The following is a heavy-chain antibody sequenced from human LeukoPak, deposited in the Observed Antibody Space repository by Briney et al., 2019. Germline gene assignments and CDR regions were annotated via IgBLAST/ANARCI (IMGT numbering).Heavy chain of an antibody. J-gene: IGHJ4*02. CDR2: IDPNSGVT. CDR1: GYTFTDYY. V-gene: IGHV1-2*02. Sequence: GASVTVSCKPSGYTFTDYYIHWVRQAPGQGLEWMGWIDPNSGVTNYAQKFQGAMTRDTSISTAYMELSSLKSDDTAVYYCARQVLGGIMGSFDHWGQGTLVTVSS. CDR3: ARQVLGGIMGSFDH. D-gene: IGHD3-16*01.